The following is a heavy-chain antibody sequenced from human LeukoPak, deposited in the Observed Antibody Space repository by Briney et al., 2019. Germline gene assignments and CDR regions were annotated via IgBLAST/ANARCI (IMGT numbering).Heavy chain of an antibody. CDR2: INPNSGGT. D-gene: IGHD4-23*01. J-gene: IGHJ2*01. V-gene: IGHV1-2*02. CDR1: GYTFTGYY. Sequence: ASVKVSCKASGYTFTGYYMHWVRQAPGQGLEWMGWINPNSGGTNYAQKFQGRVTMTRDTSISTAYMELSRLRSDDTAVYYCARGGTTVVTYWYFDLWGRGTLVTVSS. CDR3: ARGGTTVVTYWYFDL.